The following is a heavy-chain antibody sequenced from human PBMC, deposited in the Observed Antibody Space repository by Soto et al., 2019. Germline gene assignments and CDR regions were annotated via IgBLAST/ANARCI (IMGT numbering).Heavy chain of an antibody. D-gene: IGHD5-12*01. V-gene: IGHV3-23*01. CDR2: ITTTGDTS. CDR1: GFTFSDFA. J-gene: IGHJ4*02. CDR3: AKVPEYRVGSLFYYFDS. Sequence: GGSLRLSCAASGFTFSDFAMNWVRQTPGKRLEWVSIITTTGDTSYYADSVKGRFTISRDNSKNMLYLQMNNLRVDDTAIYFCAKVPEYRVGSLFYYFDSWGQGA.